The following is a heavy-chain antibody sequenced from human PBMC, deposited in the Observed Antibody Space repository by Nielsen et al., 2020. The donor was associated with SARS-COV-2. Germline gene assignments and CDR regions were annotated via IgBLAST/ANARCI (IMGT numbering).Heavy chain of an antibody. D-gene: IGHD4-23*01. V-gene: IGHV3-74*01. CDR2: INGDGRST. Sequence: GESLKISCAASGFTFSNYWMHWVRQAPGKGLVWVSRINGDGRSTSYADPVKGRFTISRDNAKNTLFLQMNSLRAEDTAVYYCVGNGGNSWFDPWGQGTLVTVSS. J-gene: IGHJ5*02. CDR3: VGNGGNSWFDP. CDR1: GFTFSNYW.